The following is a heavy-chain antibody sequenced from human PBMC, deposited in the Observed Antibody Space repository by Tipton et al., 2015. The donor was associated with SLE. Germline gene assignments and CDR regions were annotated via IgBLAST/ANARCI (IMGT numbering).Heavy chain of an antibody. CDR2: IYYSGST. D-gene: IGHD2-2*01. V-gene: IGHV4-39*01. CDR3: ARQDSSNTSDDAFDI. Sequence: TLSLTCTVSGGSISSSSYYWGWIRKPPGKGLEWIGSIYYSGSTYYNPSLKSRVTISVDTSKNQFSLKLSSVTAADTAVYYCARQDSSNTSDDAFDIWGQGTMVTVSS. J-gene: IGHJ3*02. CDR1: GGSISSSSYY.